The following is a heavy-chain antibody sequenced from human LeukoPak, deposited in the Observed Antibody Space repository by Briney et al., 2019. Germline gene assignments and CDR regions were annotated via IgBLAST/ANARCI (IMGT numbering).Heavy chain of an antibody. V-gene: IGHV3-15*01. CDR1: GFTFSNAW. CDR2: IKSKTDGGTT. Sequence: GGSLRLSCAASGFTFSNAWMSWVRQAPGKGLEWVGRIKSKTDGGTTDYAAPVKGRFTISRDNSKNTLYLQMNSLKTEDTAVYYCTTEDCANGVCYRVDYWGQGTLVTVSS. CDR3: TTEDCANGVCYRVDY. D-gene: IGHD2-8*01. J-gene: IGHJ4*02.